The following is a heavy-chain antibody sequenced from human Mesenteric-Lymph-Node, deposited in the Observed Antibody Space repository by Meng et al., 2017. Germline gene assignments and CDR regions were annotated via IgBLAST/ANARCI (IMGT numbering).Heavy chain of an antibody. CDR1: GGSSTADD. CDR3: AKGRANYFGSKHNYFDS. J-gene: IGHJ5*01. D-gene: IGHD3-10*01. CDR2: VTHSGST. Sequence: QVRVLSSGPGLWKPPGTLPLSRAVYGGSSTADDWTWIRQAPGKWPEWIGEVTHSGSTTYNPSLASRVSISVDKPKTQFSLTLNSVTAADTAVYYCAKGRANYFGSKHNYFDSWGQGTLVTVSS. V-gene: IGHV4-34*01.